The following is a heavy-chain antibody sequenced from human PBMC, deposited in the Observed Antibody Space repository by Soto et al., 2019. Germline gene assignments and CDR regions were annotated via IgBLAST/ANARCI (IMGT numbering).Heavy chain of an antibody. Sequence: EVQLVDSGGGLVQPGGSLRLSCAASGFIVSSNYMSWVRQAPGKGLEWVSVIYSGDSTYYVDSVKGRFTISRDNTKNTLYLQMIIPRVDDTADYYCLNQPWQWGGGWGQGTLVTVSS. CDR2: IYSGDST. V-gene: IGHV3-66*01. J-gene: IGHJ1*01. CDR1: GFIVSSNY. CDR3: LNQPWQWGGG. D-gene: IGHD6-19*01.